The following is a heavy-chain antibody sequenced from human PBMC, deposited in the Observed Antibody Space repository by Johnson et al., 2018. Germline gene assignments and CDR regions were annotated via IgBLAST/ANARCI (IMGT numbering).Heavy chain of an antibody. CDR1: RFPFGDSF. D-gene: IGHD3-22*01. J-gene: IGHJ1*01. V-gene: IGHV3-11*01. CDR3: ARGVEYYDNNGFLLGASES. CDR2: IRASGGTK. Sequence: QVQLQESGGGLVKPGGSXRLSCAASRFPFGDSFMNWIRQAPGKGLEWIPYIRASGGTKYYADSVKGRFIISRDNAKKSLSLQMNSLRAEDTAVYYCARGVEYYDNNGFLLGASESWGQGTLVAVSS.